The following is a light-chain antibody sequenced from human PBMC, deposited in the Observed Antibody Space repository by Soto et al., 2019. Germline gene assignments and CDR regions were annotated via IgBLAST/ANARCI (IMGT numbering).Light chain of an antibody. CDR1: SNDLGGYNY. CDR2: EVH. CDR3: SSYGGSDNLI. J-gene: IGLJ2*01. V-gene: IGLV2-8*01. Sequence: QSALTQPPSASGSPGQSVTISCTGSSNDLGGYNYVSWYQHHPGKAPKLIIYEVHERPSWVPDRFSVSKAGNTASLTVSGLQADDEADYYCSSYGGSDNLIFGGGTKLTVL.